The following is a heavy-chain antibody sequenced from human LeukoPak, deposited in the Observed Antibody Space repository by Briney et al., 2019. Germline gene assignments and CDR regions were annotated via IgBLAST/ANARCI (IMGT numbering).Heavy chain of an antibody. CDR1: GESFGIYY. V-gene: IGHV4-34*01. D-gene: IGHD3-10*01. CDR2: INHSGST. CDR3: ARGRGNYYGSGSPPLVAFDI. Sequence: SETLSLTCAIYGESFGIYYWSWIRQPPGKGLEWIGEINHSGSTNCNPSLKSRVTISVDRSKNQFSLKLSSVTAADTAVYYCARGRGNYYGSGSPPLVAFDIWGQGTMVTVSS. J-gene: IGHJ3*02.